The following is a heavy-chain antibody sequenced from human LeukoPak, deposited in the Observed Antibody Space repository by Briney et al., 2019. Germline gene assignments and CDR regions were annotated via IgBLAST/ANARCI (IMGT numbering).Heavy chain of an antibody. Sequence: GGSLRLSCAASGFTFSSYGMHWVRQAPGKGLEWVAVIWYDGSNIYYADSVKGRFTISRDNSKNTLYLQMNSLRAEDTAVYYCARDLAGVVPTNPWGQGALVTVSS. J-gene: IGHJ5*02. V-gene: IGHV3-33*01. CDR1: GFTFSSYG. CDR3: ARDLAGVVPTNP. CDR2: IWYDGSNI. D-gene: IGHD2-15*01.